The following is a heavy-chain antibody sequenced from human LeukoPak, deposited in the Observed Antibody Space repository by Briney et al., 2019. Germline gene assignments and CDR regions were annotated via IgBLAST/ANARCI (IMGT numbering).Heavy chain of an antibody. CDR2: ISYDGSNK. CDR3: AKDISASMIVVVTRSFDY. Sequence: GGSLRLSCAASGFTFSSYGMHWVRQAPGKGLEWVAVISYDGSNKYYADSVKGRFTISRDNSKNTLYLQMNSLRAEDTAVYYCAKDISASMIVVVTRSFDYWGQGTLVTVSS. D-gene: IGHD3-22*01. V-gene: IGHV3-30*18. J-gene: IGHJ4*02. CDR1: GFTFSSYG.